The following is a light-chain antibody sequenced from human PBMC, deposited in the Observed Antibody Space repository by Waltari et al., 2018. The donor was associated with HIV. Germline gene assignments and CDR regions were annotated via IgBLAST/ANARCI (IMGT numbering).Light chain of an antibody. Sequence: DIQMTQSPSSLSASVGHSASITCRASQDISNNLNWYQQKPGKAPKLLIYAASSLQSGVPSRFSGSGSGTDFTLTISSLQPEDFATYYCQQSYSNPRTFGQGTKVEIK. V-gene: IGKV1-39*01. CDR2: AAS. CDR1: QDISNN. J-gene: IGKJ1*01. CDR3: QQSYSNPRT.